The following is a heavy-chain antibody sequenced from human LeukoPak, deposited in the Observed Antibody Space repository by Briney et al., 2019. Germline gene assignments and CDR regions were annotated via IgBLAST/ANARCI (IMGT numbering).Heavy chain of an antibody. CDR3: VKSWKTMGGYDYHGLFDY. Sequence: GGSLRLSCAASGFTFSSYWMQWVRQAPGKGLVWVSRINSDGSSASYADSVKGRFTISRDNAKNTLYLQMNSLRAEDTAVYYCVKSWKTMGGYDYHGLFDYWGQGTLVTVSS. J-gene: IGHJ4*02. D-gene: IGHD5-12*01. V-gene: IGHV3-74*01. CDR1: GFTFSSYW. CDR2: INSDGSSA.